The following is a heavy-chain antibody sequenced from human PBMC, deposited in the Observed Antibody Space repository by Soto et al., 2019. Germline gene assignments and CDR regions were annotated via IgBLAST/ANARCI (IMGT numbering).Heavy chain of an antibody. V-gene: IGHV4-59*08. CDR1: GGSISSYY. J-gene: IGHJ4*02. CDR2: IYYSGST. Sequence: SETLSLTCTVSGGSISSYYWSWIRQPPGKGLEWIGYIYYSGSTNYNPSLKSRVTISVDTSKNQFSLKQSSVTAADTAVDYCARHGRWLQLSEFDYWGQGTLVTVSS. D-gene: IGHD5-12*01. CDR3: ARHGRWLQLSEFDY.